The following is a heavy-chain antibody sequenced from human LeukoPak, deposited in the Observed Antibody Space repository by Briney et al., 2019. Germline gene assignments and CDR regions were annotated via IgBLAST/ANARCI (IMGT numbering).Heavy chain of an antibody. CDR1: GYTFTNSY. Sequence: GASVTVSCKASGYTFTNSYIHWVRQAPGQGLEWMGGIIPIFGTANYAQKFQGRVTITADESTSTAYMELSSLRSEDTAVYYCAREVTSGGDCLWFDPWGQGTLVTVSS. CDR3: AREVTSGGDCLWFDP. V-gene: IGHV1-69*13. J-gene: IGHJ5*02. CDR2: IIPIFGTA. D-gene: IGHD2-21*02.